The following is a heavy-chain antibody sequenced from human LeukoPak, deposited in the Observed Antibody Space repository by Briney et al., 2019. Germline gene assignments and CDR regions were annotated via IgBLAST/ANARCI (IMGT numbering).Heavy chain of an antibody. Sequence: PGGSLRLSCAASGFTFSSYGMHWVRQAPGKGLEWVSVIYSGGSTYYADSVKGRFTISRDNSKNTLYLQMNSLRAEDTTVYYCARDASWAWGIAKHTGVPWFDYWGQGTLVTVSS. CDR3: ARDASWAWGIAKHTGVPWFDY. V-gene: IGHV3-NL1*01. CDR2: IYSGGST. D-gene: IGHD6-13*01. J-gene: IGHJ4*02. CDR1: GFTFSSYG.